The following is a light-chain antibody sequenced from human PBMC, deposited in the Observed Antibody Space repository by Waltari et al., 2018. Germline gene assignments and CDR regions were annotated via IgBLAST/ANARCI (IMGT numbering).Light chain of an antibody. J-gene: IGKJ1*01. CDR2: WAS. V-gene: IGKV4-1*01. Sequence: DIVMTQSPDSLAVSLGERATMNCKSSQSVLYSSNNKNYLAWYQQKPGQPPKLLIYWASTQESGVPDRFSGSGSGTDFTLTISSLQAEDVAVYYCQQYYSTLWTFGQGTKVEIK. CDR3: QQYYSTLWT. CDR1: QSVLYSSNNKNY.